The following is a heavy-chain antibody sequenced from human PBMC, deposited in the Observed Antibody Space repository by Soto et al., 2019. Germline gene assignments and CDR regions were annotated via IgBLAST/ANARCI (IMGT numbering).Heavy chain of an antibody. D-gene: IGHD3-22*01. Sequence: QVHLLQSGAEVKKPGSSVKVSCTASGASFTRYSLSWVRQAPGQGLEWVGGIVPIFGITNYAQRFQGRVKITADESTKTASMELSSLSSDDTAVYYCARPDEGGYSSDHHYYYALDVWGQVTSVTVTS. CDR3: ARPDEGGYSSDHHYYYALDV. J-gene: IGHJ6*02. CDR1: GASFTRYS. V-gene: IGHV1-69*01. CDR2: IVPIFGIT.